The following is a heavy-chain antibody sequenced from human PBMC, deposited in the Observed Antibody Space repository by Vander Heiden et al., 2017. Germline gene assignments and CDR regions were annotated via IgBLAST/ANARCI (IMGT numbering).Heavy chain of an antibody. Sequence: EAQLVESGGGLVQPGGSLKLSCVASGFTFSRYWMSWVRQAPGKGLEWVANINEDGSLTSYVDSVRGRFTISRDNAKNSLSLQIIGLKVEDTAVYYCSRAEDYWGQGTLVTVSS. CDR3: SRAEDY. CDR1: GFTFSRYW. V-gene: IGHV3-7*01. J-gene: IGHJ4*02. CDR2: INEDGSLT.